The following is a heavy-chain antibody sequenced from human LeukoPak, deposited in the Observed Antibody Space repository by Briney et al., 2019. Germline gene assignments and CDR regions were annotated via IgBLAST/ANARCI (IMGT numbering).Heavy chain of an antibody. D-gene: IGHD3-9*01. CDR1: GYTFTGYY. CDR2: INPNSGGT. CDR3: ARVGSYYDILTGYADAFDI. J-gene: IGHJ3*02. V-gene: IGHV1-2*02. Sequence: ASVKVSCKASGYTFTGYYMHWVRQAPGQGLEWMGWINPNSGGTNYAQKFQGRVTMTRDTSISTAYMGLSRLRSDDTAVYYCARVGSYYDILTGYADAFDIWGQGTMVTVSS.